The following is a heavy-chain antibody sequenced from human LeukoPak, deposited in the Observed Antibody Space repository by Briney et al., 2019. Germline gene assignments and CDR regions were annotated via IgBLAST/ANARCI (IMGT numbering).Heavy chain of an antibody. D-gene: IGHD2-8*01. CDR2: ISYDGSNK. J-gene: IGHJ4*01. V-gene: IGHV3-30-3*01. CDR3: ARDPTGVYSXYYFDY. CDR1: GFTFSSYA. Sequence: GGSLRLSCAASGFTFSSYAMHWVRQAPGKGLEWVAVISYDGSNKYYADSVKGRFTIFRDNSKNTLYLQMNSLRAEDTAVYYCARDPTGVYSXYYFDYW.